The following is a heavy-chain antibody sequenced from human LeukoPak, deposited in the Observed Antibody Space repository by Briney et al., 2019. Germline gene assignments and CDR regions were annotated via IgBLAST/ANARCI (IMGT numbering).Heavy chain of an antibody. J-gene: IGHJ2*01. Sequence: PSETLSLTCAVSGGSISDYYWSWIRQPPGKGLEWIGYIFYSGSTNYNPSLKSRVTISVDTSKNHFSLKLSSVTAADTAVYYCARHWYFDLWGRGTLVTVSS. CDR3: ARHWYFDL. CDR1: GGSISDYY. V-gene: IGHV4-59*01. CDR2: IFYSGST.